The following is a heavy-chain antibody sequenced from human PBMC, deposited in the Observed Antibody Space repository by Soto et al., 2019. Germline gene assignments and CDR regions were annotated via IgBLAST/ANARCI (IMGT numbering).Heavy chain of an antibody. CDR3: AKGYYDFWSGYYPTYYYYGMDV. CDR1: GFTFSSYA. Sequence: EVQLLESGGGLVQPGGSLRLSCAASGFTFSSYAMSRVRQAPGKGLEWVSAISGSGGSTYYADSVKGRFTISRDNSKNTLYLQMNSLRAEDTAVYYCAKGYYDFWSGYYPTYYYYGMDVWGQGTTVTVSS. V-gene: IGHV3-23*01. CDR2: ISGSGGST. J-gene: IGHJ6*02. D-gene: IGHD3-3*01.